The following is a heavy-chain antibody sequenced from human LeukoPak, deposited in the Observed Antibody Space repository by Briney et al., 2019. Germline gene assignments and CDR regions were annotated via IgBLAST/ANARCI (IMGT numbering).Heavy chain of an antibody. CDR3: ASESGSELGGLYYYYGMDV. CDR2: INPSGGST. Sequence: ASVKVSCKASGYTFTSYYMHWVRQAPGQGLEWMGIINPSGGSTSYAQKFQGRVTMTRDTSTSTVYMELSSLRSEDTAVYYCASESGSELGGLYYYYGMDVWGQGTTVTVSS. J-gene: IGHJ6*02. CDR1: GYTFTSYY. D-gene: IGHD7-27*01. V-gene: IGHV1-46*01.